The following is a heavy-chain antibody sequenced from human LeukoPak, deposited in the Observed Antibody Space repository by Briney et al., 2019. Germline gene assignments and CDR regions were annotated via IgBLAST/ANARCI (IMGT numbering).Heavy chain of an antibody. D-gene: IGHD3-22*01. CDR1: GFTFSSYW. J-gene: IGHJ4*02. Sequence: PGGSLRLFCAASGFTFSSYWMHWVRQAPGKGLVWVSRINSDGSSASYADSVKGRFTISRDNAKNTLYLQMNSLRTEDTAVYYCARPPNQYDSSGLFDYWGQGTLVTVSS. V-gene: IGHV3-74*01. CDR2: INSDGSSA. CDR3: ARPPNQYDSSGLFDY.